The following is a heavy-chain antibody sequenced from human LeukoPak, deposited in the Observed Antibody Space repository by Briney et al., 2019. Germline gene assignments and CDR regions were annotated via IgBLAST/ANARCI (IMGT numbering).Heavy chain of an antibody. V-gene: IGHV4-59*01. CDR2: IYYSGST. Sequence: PSETLSLTCTVSGGSISSYYWSWLRQPPGKGLEWLGYIYYSGSTNYNPSLKSRVTISVDTSKNQFSLKLSSVTAADTAVYYCARGGTSGYFVYDAFDIWGQGTMVTVSS. CDR1: GGSISSYY. D-gene: IGHD3-9*01. J-gene: IGHJ3*02. CDR3: ARGGTSGYFVYDAFDI.